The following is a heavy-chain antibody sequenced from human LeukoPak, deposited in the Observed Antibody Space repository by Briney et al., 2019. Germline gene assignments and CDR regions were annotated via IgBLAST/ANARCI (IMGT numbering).Heavy chain of an antibody. J-gene: IGHJ4*02. D-gene: IGHD2/OR15-2a*01. CDR2: INWNGGST. CDR1: GFTFDDYG. V-gene: IGHV3-20*04. CDR3: TKDARTGGFGPHYL. Sequence: GGSLRLSCAASGFTFDDYGMSWVRQAPGKGLEWVSGINWNGGSTGYADSVKGRFTISRDNSKNSLYLQMNSLRVEDTAVYYCTKDARTGGFGPHYLWGQGTLVTVSS.